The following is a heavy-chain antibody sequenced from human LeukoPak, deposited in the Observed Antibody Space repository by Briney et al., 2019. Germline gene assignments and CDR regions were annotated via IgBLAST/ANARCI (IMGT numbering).Heavy chain of an antibody. D-gene: IGHD6-19*01. CDR3: ARAAVAGRESLDY. Sequence: GRSLRLSCAASGSTFSSYGMHWVRQAPGKGLEWVAVISYDGSNKYYADSVKGRFTISRDNSKNTLYLQMNSLRAEDTAVYYCARAAVAGRESLDYWGQGTLVTVSS. CDR2: ISYDGSNK. J-gene: IGHJ4*02. V-gene: IGHV3-30*03. CDR1: GSTFSSYG.